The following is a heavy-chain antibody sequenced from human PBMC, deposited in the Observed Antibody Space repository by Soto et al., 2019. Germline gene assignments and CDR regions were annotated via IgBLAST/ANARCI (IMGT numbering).Heavy chain of an antibody. CDR1: GYTFTSYG. V-gene: IGHV1-18*04. CDR3: ARLLFFEWFDDY. CDR2: ISTYNGNT. D-gene: IGHD3-3*01. Sequence: QVQLVQSAAEVKKPGASVKVSCKTSGYTFTSYGISWVRQAPGQGLEWMGWISTYNGNTNYAQKFQGRATMTTDTSTTTAYMELRSLKSDDTAVYYCARLLFFEWFDDYWGQGTLVTVSS. J-gene: IGHJ4*02.